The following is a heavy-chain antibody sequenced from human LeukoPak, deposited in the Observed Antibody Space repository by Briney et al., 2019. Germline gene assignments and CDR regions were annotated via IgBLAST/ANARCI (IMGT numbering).Heavy chain of an antibody. CDR3: ARAGYSRGWFAYY. Sequence: GGSLRLSCAASGFTFSNYWMSWVRQAPGKGLEWVANMDQEGSEKYYVNSVKSRFTISRDNAKNSLYLQMNTLSAEDTAIYYCARAGYSRGWFAYYWGQGALVTVSS. D-gene: IGHD6-19*01. J-gene: IGHJ4*02. CDR1: GFTFSNYW. CDR2: MDQEGSEK. V-gene: IGHV3-7*05.